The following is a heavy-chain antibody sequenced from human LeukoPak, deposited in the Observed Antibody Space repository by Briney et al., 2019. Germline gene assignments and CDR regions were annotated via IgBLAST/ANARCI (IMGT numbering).Heavy chain of an antibody. V-gene: IGHV3-30*02. CDR1: GFTFSSSG. J-gene: IGHJ3*01. CDR2: IRYDGSKK. CDR3: APLGYCSGDSCYSIPDAFDV. D-gene: IGHD2-15*01. Sequence: GGSLRLPCAASGFTFSSSGMHWVRQAPGKGLEWVAFIRYDGSKKYYADSVKGRFTISRDNSKNTLYLQMHSLRDEDTAVYYCAPLGYCSGDSCYSIPDAFDVWGQGTMVTVSS.